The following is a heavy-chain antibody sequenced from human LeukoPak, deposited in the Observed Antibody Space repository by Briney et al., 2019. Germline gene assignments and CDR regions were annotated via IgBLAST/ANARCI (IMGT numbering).Heavy chain of an antibody. CDR1: GFTFSGSA. CDR2: IRSKANSYAT. Sequence: GGSLRLSCAASGFTFSGSAMHWVRQASGKGLEWVGRIRSKANSYATAYAASVKGRFTISRDDSKNTAYLQMNSLKTEDTAVYYCTRHEALMGGATSRWGQGTLVTVSS. V-gene: IGHV3-73*01. CDR3: TRHEALMGGATSR. J-gene: IGHJ4*02. D-gene: IGHD1-26*01.